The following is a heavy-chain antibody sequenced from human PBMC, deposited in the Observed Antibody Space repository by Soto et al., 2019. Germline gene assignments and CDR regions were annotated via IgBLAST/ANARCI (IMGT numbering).Heavy chain of an antibody. CDR3: ARVSKGYATAPIGAFDI. CDR1: GGSISSYY. CDR2: IYYSGST. J-gene: IGHJ3*02. V-gene: IGHV4-59*01. Sequence: QVQLQESGPGLVKPSETLSLTCTVSGGSISSYYWSWIRQPPGKGLEWIGYIYYSGSTNYNPSLNCRVTISVDTPNNQFSRKLSSVTAADTAVYYCARVSKGYATAPIGAFDIWGQGTMVTVSS. D-gene: IGHD5-12*01.